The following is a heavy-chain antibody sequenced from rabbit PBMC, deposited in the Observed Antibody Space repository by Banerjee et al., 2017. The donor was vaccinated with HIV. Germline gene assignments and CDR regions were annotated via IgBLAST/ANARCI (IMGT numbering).Heavy chain of an antibody. J-gene: IGHJ4*01. Sequence: QEQLEESGGGLVKPEGSLTLTCKASGFDFSSYGVSWVRQAPGKGLEWIACIYAGSSGSTYYASWAKGRFTISKTSSTTVTLQMTSLTVADTATYFCARDRGDWGYYFNLWGPGTLVTVS. V-gene: IGHV1S45*01. CDR1: GFDFSSYG. D-gene: IGHD4-1*01. CDR3: ARDRGDWGYYFNL. CDR2: IYAGSSGST.